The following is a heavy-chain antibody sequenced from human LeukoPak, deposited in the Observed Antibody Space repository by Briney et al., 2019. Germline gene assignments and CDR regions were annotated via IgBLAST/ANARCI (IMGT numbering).Heavy chain of an antibody. CDR3: ARDSGSGWPNFDY. CDR2: IYHSGST. V-gene: IGHV4-4*02. J-gene: IGHJ4*02. D-gene: IGHD6-19*01. CDR1: GGSISSSNW. Sequence: SETLSLTCAVSGGSISSSNWWSWVRQPPGKGLEWIGEIYHSGSTNYNPSLKSRVTISVDKSKNQFSLKLSSVTAADTAVYYCARDSGSGWPNFDYWGQGTLVTVSS.